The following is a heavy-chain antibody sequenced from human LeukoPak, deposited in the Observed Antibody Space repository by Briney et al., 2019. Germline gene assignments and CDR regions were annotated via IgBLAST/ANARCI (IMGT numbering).Heavy chain of an antibody. CDR3: ARRAYSNHFFDY. Sequence: GVSLRLLCAVWGLLLRGYYTMWLPHARGKGLVGVSDLSGSGDNKFYADSVKSRLTISRDNAKKSMYLQVSSLRAEDTAVYYCARRAYSNHFFDYWGQGTLVTVSS. D-gene: IGHD4-11*01. V-gene: IGHV3-11*01. CDR2: LSGSGDNK. CDR1: GLLLRGYY. J-gene: IGHJ4*02.